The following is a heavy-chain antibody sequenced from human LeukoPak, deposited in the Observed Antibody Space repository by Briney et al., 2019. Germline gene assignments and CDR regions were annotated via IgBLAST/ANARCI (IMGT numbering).Heavy chain of an antibody. J-gene: IGHJ4*02. V-gene: IGHV3-7*01. Sequence: GGSLRLSCAGSGFTFSNYWMSWVHQAPGKGPEWVANIKQDGREKHYVDSMKGRFTISRDNAKSSLYLQMNSLRVEDTAVYYCTRDEAAATNWGQGTLVTVSS. D-gene: IGHD6-13*01. CDR1: GFTFSNYW. CDR2: IKQDGREK. CDR3: TRDEAAATN.